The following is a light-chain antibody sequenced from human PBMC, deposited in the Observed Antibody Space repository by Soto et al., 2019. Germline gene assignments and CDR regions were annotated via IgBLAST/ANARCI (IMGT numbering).Light chain of an antibody. V-gene: IGKV1-6*01. Sequence: AIKLTQSPSSLSASVGDGVTLTCRASQGIRSALGWYQQKPGKVPKLLIYAASTLQSGVPSRFSGSGFGTDFTLTISCLQSEDFATYYCQQYYSYLTFGQGTKVDIK. CDR2: AAS. J-gene: IGKJ1*01. CDR3: QQYYSYLT. CDR1: QGIRSA.